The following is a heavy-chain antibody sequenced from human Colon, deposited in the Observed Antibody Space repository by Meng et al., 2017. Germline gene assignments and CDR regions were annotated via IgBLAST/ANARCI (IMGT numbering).Heavy chain of an antibody. D-gene: IGHD5-12*01. CDR3: ARAARIYSYYGMDV. CDR1: GYTFTGYY. CDR2: INPNSGGT. J-gene: IGHJ6*02. Sequence: ASVKVSCKASGYTFTGYYMQWVRQAPGQGREWMGRINPNSGGTNYAQMFQGRVTMTKDTSISTAYMELSRLSSDDTAVYYCARAARIYSYYGMDVWGQGTTVTVSS. V-gene: IGHV1-2*06.